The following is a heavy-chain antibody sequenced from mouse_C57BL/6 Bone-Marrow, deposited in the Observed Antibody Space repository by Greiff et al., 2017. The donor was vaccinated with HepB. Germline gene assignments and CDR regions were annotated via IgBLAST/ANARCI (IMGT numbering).Heavy chain of an antibody. CDR2: INPSNGGT. J-gene: IGHJ3*01. V-gene: IGHV1-53*01. CDR1: GYTFTSYW. D-gene: IGHD1-1*01. Sequence: QVQLQQTGTELVKPGASVKLSCKASGYTFTSYWMHWVKQRPGQGLEWIGNINPSNGGTNYNEKFKSKATLTVDKSSSTAYMQLSSLTSEDSAVYYCARELYYYGSSPWFAYWGQGTLVTVSA. CDR3: ARELYYYGSSPWFAY.